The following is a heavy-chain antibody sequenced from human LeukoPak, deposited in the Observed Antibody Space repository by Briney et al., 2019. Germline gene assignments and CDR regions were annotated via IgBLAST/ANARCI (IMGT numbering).Heavy chain of an antibody. D-gene: IGHD6-19*01. CDR2: IIPILGIA. V-gene: IGHV1-69*10. Sequence: SVKVSCKASGGTFSSYAISWVRQAPGQGLEWMGGIIPILGIANYAQKFQGRVTITADKSTSTAYMELSSLRSEDTAVYYCARDGADIAVAGTRYFDYWGRGTLVSVSS. CDR3: ARDGADIAVAGTRYFDY. CDR1: GGTFSSYA. J-gene: IGHJ4*02.